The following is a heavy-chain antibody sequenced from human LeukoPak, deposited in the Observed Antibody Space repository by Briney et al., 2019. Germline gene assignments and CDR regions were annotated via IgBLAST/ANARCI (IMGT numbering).Heavy chain of an antibody. Sequence: SQTLSLTCTVSGASISSGGYYWTWIRQHPGKGLDWIGYIYYSGSTYYNPSLKSRVTISVDTSKNQFSLKLSSVTAADTAVYYCARRVVGATPDAFDIWGQGTMVTVSS. V-gene: IGHV4-31*03. J-gene: IGHJ3*02. CDR1: GASISSGGYY. D-gene: IGHD1-26*01. CDR2: IYYSGST. CDR3: ARRVVGATPDAFDI.